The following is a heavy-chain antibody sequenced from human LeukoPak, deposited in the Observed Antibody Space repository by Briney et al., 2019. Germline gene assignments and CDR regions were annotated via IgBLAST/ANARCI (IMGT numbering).Heavy chain of an antibody. CDR3: ARGGYCSSTSCYFWFDP. J-gene: IGHJ5*02. D-gene: IGHD2-2*01. Sequence: PGGSLRLSCPAFALTLSIYSMNWVRQAAGKWLEWVSSISSSSSYIYYADSVKGRFTISRDHAKNSLYLQMNSLRAEDTAVYYCARGGYCSSTSCYFWFDPWGQGTLVTV. CDR2: ISSSSSYI. V-gene: IGHV3-21*01. CDR1: ALTLSIYS.